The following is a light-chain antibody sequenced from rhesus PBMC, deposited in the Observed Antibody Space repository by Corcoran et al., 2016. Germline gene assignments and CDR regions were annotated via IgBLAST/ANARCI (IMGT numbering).Light chain of an antibody. J-gene: IGKJ4*01. CDR1: QSVTSS. CDR3: QQHSNWPLT. V-gene: IGKV3-42*03. Sequence: DIVLTQSPVTLSLSPGERATLSCRASQSVTSSLAWYQQKPGQVPRLLINAASSRATGTPDRFSGSGSGTDFTLTISSLETEDCAVYYCQQHSNWPLTFGGGTKVEIK. CDR2: AAS.